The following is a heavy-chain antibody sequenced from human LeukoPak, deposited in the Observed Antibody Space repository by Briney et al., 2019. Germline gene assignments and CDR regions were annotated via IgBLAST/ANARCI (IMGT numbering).Heavy chain of an antibody. CDR3: ARGVVAAAGRTFDF. J-gene: IGHJ4*02. V-gene: IGHV4-39*07. CDR2: LYYSGST. CDR1: GGSISSTTDY. D-gene: IGHD6-13*01. Sequence: SDTLSLTCTVSGGSISSTTDYWGWIRQPPGKGLEWIGSLYYSGSTFYSPSLKSRVTISLDTSQNQFSLKLSSLTAADTAVYYCARGVVAAAGRTFDFWGQGTLVTVSS.